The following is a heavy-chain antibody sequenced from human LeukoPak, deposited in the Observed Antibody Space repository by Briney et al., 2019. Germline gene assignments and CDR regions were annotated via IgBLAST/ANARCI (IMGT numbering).Heavy chain of an antibody. CDR2: ISYDGSNK. Sequence: RGRPLRLSGASSGFSFRCYALRGARPPPGRGLEWVEVISYDGSNKYYADSVKGRFTISRDNSKNTLYLQMNSLRAEDTAVYYCERAADAFDIWGQGTMVTVSS. V-gene: IGHV3-30*04. CDR3: ERAADAFDI. J-gene: IGHJ3*02. CDR1: GFSFRCYA.